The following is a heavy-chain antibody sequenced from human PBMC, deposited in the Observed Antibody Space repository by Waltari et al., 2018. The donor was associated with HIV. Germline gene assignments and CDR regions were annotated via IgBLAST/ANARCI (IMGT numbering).Heavy chain of an antibody. Sequence: QVQLQESGPGLVKPSETLSLTCTVSGGSISSYYWSWIRQPAGKGLEWIGRIYTSESTNYNPSLKSRVTMSVDTSKNQFSLKLSSVTAADTAVYYCARGHNYYDSSEYSYWGQGTLVTVSS. J-gene: IGHJ4*02. CDR1: GGSISSYY. D-gene: IGHD3-22*01. V-gene: IGHV4-4*07. CDR2: IYTSEST. CDR3: ARGHNYYDSSEYSY.